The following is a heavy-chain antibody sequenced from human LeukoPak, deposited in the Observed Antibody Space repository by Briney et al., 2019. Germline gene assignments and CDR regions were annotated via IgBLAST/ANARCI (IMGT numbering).Heavy chain of an antibody. CDR2: ISGSGGST. J-gene: IGHJ4*02. D-gene: IGHD1-26*01. CDR1: GFTFSSYA. Sequence: GGSLRLSCAASGFTFSSYAMSWVRQAPGKGLEWVSAISGSGGSTYFADSVKGRFTISRDNSKNTLYLLMNSLRAEDTAVYYCAKDAYSGTYYDYWGQGTLVTVSS. V-gene: IGHV3-23*01. CDR3: AKDAYSGTYYDY.